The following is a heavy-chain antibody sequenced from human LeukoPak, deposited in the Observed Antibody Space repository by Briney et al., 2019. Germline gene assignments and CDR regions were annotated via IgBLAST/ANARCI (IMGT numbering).Heavy chain of an antibody. Sequence: PGGSLRLSCAASGFTFSSYATHWVRQAPGKGLEWVAVISYDGSNKYYADSVKGRFTISRDNSKNTLYLQMNSLRAEDTAVYYCARDNPLRSGYFAFDIWGQGTMVTVSS. D-gene: IGHD3-3*01. CDR2: ISYDGSNK. V-gene: IGHV3-30-3*01. CDR1: GFTFSSYA. J-gene: IGHJ3*02. CDR3: ARDNPLRSGYFAFDI.